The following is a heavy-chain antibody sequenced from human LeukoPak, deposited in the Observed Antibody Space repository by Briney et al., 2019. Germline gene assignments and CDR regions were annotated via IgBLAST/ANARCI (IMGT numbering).Heavy chain of an antibody. CDR2: ISSSSTYI. CDR3: AKGGGATVPFDN. D-gene: IGHD4-11*01. Sequence: GGSLRLSCAASGFIFTTYSVNWVRQAPGKGLEWVSSISSSSTYISYADSVEGRFTISRDNAKNSLYLQMNSLRVEDTAVYYCAKGGGATVPFDNWGQGTLVTVSS. CDR1: GFIFTTYS. J-gene: IGHJ4*02. V-gene: IGHV3-21*04.